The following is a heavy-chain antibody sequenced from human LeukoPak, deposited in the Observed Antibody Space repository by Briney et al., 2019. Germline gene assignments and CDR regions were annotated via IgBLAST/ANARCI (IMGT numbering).Heavy chain of an antibody. J-gene: IGHJ6*02. CDR3: ARDRGAVPAAPTYYYYCMDV. V-gene: IGHV1-69*04. CDR2: IIPILGIA. Sequence: ASVKVSCKASGGTFSSYAISWVRQAPGQGLDWMGRIIPILGIANYAQRFQGRVTITADKSSSTADMDLSSLTSEDTAVYYCARDRGAVPAAPTYYYYCMDVWGQGTTVTVSS. CDR1: GGTFSSYA. D-gene: IGHD2-2*01.